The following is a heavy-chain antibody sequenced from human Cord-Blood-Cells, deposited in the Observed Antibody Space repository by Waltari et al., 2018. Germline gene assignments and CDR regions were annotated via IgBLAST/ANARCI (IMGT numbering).Heavy chain of an antibody. D-gene: IGHD6-13*01. CDR3: ARGKRIAADY. V-gene: IGHV4-34*01. J-gene: IGHJ4*02. CDR2: INHSGST. Sequence: QVQLQQWGAGLLKPSETLSLTCAVYGGSFSGYDWSWIRQPPGKGLEWIGEINHSGSTNYNPSLKSRVTISVDTSKNQFSLKLSSVTAADTAVYYCARGKRIAADYWGQGTLVTVSS. CDR1: GGSFSGYD.